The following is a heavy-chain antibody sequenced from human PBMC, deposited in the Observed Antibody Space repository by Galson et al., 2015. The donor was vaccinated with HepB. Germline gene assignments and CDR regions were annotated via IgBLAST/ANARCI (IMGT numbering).Heavy chain of an antibody. CDR3: AKDLAAVAGGPDNWFDP. Sequence: SLRLSCAASGFTFSSYAMSWVRQAPGKGLEWVSAISGSGGSTYYADSVKGRFTISRDNSKNTLYLQMNSLRAEDTAVYYCAKDLAAVAGGPDNWFDPWGQGTLVTVSS. J-gene: IGHJ5*02. V-gene: IGHV3-23*01. CDR1: GFTFSSYA. CDR2: ISGSGGST. D-gene: IGHD6-19*01.